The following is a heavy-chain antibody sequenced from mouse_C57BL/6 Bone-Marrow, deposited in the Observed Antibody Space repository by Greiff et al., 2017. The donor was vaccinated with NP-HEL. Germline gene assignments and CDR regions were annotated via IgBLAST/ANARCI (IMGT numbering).Heavy chain of an antibody. D-gene: IGHD2-4*01. CDR2: IYPRSGNT. Sequence: VKLMESGAELARPGASVKLSCKASGYTFTSYGISWVKQRTGQGLEWIGEIYPRSGNTYYNEKFKGKATLTADKSSSTAYMELRSLTSEDSAVYFCATYYDPWFAYWGQGTLVTVSA. CDR3: ATYYDPWFAY. CDR1: GYTFTSYG. J-gene: IGHJ3*01. V-gene: IGHV1-81*01.